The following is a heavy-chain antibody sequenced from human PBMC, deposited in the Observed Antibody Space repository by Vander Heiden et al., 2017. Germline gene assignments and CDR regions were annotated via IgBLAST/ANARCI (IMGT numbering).Heavy chain of an antibody. CDR2: ISGSGDVT. Sequence: EVQLLESGGGLVQPGGSLRLSCAASGFTFRTYAMSWVRQAPGKGLEWVSAISGSGDVTDYADSVPGRFTISRDKYKSTLYLQMNSLRAADAALYCCAMRIYNDRGAFHIWGQGTMVTVSS. J-gene: IGHJ3*02. CDR1: GFTFRTYA. V-gene: IGHV3-23*01. D-gene: IGHD3-22*01. CDR3: AMRIYNDRGAFHI.